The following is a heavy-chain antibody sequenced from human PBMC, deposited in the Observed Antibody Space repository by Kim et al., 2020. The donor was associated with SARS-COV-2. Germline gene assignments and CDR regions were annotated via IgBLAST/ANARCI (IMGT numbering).Heavy chain of an antibody. D-gene: IGHD1-1*01. J-gene: IGHJ4*02. Sequence: TYTADSGTGRFTLSRDDSKNTLYLQMNSLRAEDTAVYFCAKQGTSGYFDYWGQGTLVTVSS. V-gene: IGHV3-23*01. CDR3: AKQGTSGYFDY. CDR2: T.